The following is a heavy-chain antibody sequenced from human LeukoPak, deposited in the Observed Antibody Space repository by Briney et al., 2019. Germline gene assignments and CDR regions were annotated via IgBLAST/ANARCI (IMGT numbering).Heavy chain of an antibody. Sequence: GGSLRLSCAASGFTFSSYSMNWVRQALGKGLEWVSYISSSSSTIYYADSVRGRFTISRDDAKNSLYLQMNSLRAEDTAVYYCARTMDLVATISGIDVWGKGTTVTVSS. CDR1: GFTFSSYS. J-gene: IGHJ6*04. CDR2: ISSSSSTI. D-gene: IGHD5-12*01. V-gene: IGHV3-48*04. CDR3: ARTMDLVATISGIDV.